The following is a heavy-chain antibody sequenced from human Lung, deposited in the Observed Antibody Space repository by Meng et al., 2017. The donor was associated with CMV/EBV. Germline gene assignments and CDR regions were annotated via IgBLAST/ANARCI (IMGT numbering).Heavy chain of an antibody. D-gene: IGHD3-10*01. CDR2: IHSSGST. CDR3: ARASYGSGSPLGESWFDP. CDR1: VGSISSGGYY. J-gene: IGHJ5*02. Sequence: QVQPPAPGPGLAKPSQTLSLTCTVSVGSISSGGYYWSWIRQHPGKGLEWIGYIHSSGSTYYNPSLRSRLTISVDTSKNQVSLKLSSVTAADTAVYYCARASYGSGSPLGESWFDPWGQGTLVTVSS. V-gene: IGHV4-31*03.